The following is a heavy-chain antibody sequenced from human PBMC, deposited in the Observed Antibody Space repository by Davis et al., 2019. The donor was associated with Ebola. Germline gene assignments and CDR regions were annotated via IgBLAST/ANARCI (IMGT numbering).Heavy chain of an antibody. CDR1: GYTFTSYA. J-gene: IGHJ4*02. Sequence: ASVKVSCKASGYTFTSYAMHWVRQAPGQRLEWMGWINAGNGNTKYSQKFQGRVTITRDTSASTAYMEVSSLRSEDTAVYYCARDSAIAAVDYWGQGTLVTVSS. CDR3: ARDSAIAAVDY. D-gene: IGHD6-6*01. V-gene: IGHV1-3*01. CDR2: INAGNGNT.